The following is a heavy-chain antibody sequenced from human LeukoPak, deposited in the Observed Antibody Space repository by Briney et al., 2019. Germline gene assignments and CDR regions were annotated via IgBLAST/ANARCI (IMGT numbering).Heavy chain of an antibody. D-gene: IGHD4-23*01. CDR3: ASSTVVKSYYYYGMDV. J-gene: IGHJ6*02. CDR2: IYTSGST. V-gene: IGHV4-4*07. CDR1: GGSISSYH. Sequence: PSETLSLTCIVSGGSISSYHWSWIRQPAGKGLEWIGRIYTSGSTNYNPSLKSRVTMSVDTSKNQFSLKLSSVTAADTAVYYCASSTVVKSYYYYGMDVWGQGTTVTVSS.